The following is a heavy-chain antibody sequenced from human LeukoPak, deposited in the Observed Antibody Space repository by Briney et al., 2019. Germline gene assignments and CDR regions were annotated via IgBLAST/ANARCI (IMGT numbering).Heavy chain of an antibody. Sequence: GGSLRLSCAASGFTFDDYAMSRVRQPPGMGLEWVSYITSNSATIQYADSVKGRFTISRDNAKNSLSLQMNSLRDEDTAVYYCARSVGGHFDYWGQGMLVTVSS. D-gene: IGHD3-16*01. V-gene: IGHV3-48*02. J-gene: IGHJ4*02. CDR3: ARSVGGHFDY. CDR1: GFTFDDYA. CDR2: ITSNSATI.